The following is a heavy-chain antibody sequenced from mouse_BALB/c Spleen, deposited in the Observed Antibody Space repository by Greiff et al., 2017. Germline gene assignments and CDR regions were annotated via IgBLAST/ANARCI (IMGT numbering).Heavy chain of an antibody. CDR2: IYPGNSDT. V-gene: IGHV1-5*01. CDR1: GYTFTSYW. D-gene: IGHD1-1*01. J-gene: IGHJ4*01. Sequence: DVKLQESGTVLARPGASVKMSCKASGYTFTSYWMHWVKQRPGQGLEWIGAIYPGNSDTSYNQKFKGKAKLTAVTSTSTAYMELSSLTNEDSAVYYCTRNYGSSLYAMDYWGQGTSVTVSS. CDR3: TRNYGSSLYAMDY.